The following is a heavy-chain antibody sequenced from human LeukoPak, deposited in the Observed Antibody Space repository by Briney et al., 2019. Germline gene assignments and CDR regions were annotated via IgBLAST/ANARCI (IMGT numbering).Heavy chain of an antibody. CDR3: ARERYCSGGSCSLDY. J-gene: IGHJ4*02. CDR1: GFTFSSYW. Sequence: GGSLRLSCAASGFTFSSYWMSWVRQAPGKGLEWVANIKKDGSEKYYVDSVKGRFTISRDNAKTSLYLQMNSLRAEDTAVYYCARERYCSGGSCSLDYWGQGTLVTVSS. D-gene: IGHD2-15*01. CDR2: IKKDGSEK. V-gene: IGHV3-7*01.